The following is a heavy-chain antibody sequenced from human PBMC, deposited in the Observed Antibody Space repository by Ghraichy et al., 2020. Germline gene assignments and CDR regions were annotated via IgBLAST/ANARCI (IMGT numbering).Heavy chain of an antibody. CDR2: INVDNGYT. Sequence: ASVKVSCKASGYIFSSHGITWVRQAPGKGLEWMGWINVDNGYTSYADDFQDRVTLTTDRSTTTAFMELRSLTSGDTAVYYCARETEAVADYWGQGTLVTVSS. J-gene: IGHJ4*02. D-gene: IGHD1-14*01. CDR3: ARETEAVADY. V-gene: IGHV1-18*01. CDR1: GYIFSSHG.